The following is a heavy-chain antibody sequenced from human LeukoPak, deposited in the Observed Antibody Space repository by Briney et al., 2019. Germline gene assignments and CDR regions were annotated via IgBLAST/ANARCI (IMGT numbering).Heavy chain of an antibody. CDR2: IYSGGST. CDR3: AKEEQQFDYFDY. CDR1: GFTVSNSN. V-gene: IGHV3-53*01. Sequence: GSLRLSCSASGFTVSNSNMNWVRQVPGKGLGWISVIYSGGSTHYADSVKGRFTISRDNSKNTLFLQMNSLRVEDTAVYYCAKEEQQFDYFDYWGQGTLVTVSS. D-gene: IGHD6-6*01. J-gene: IGHJ4*02.